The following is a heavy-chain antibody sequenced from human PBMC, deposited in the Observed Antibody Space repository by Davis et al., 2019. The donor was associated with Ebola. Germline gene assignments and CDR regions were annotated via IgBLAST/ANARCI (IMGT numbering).Heavy chain of an antibody. CDR1: AFTSSSYA. Sequence: GGSLRLSCAASAFTSSSYAMTWVRQAPGKGLEWVSAIIGSGGSTYYADSVKGRFTISRDNSKNTLYLQMNSLRAEDTAVYYCASTDCSGGSCYYYGMDVWGQGTTVTVSS. V-gene: IGHV3-23*01. CDR3: ASTDCSGGSCYYYGMDV. J-gene: IGHJ6*02. CDR2: IIGSGGST. D-gene: IGHD2-15*01.